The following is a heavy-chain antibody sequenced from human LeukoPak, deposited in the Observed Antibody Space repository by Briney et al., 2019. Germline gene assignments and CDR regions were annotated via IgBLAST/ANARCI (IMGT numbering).Heavy chain of an antibody. J-gene: IGHJ4*02. Sequence: GGSLRLYCAASGFTFRSYAMSWVRQAPGQGLEWVSSISGGGGGTYYANSVKGRFTISRDNSKSTLYLQMNGLRAEDTAVYYCAKISTPIPAAGAMDNWGQGTLVTVSS. D-gene: IGHD6-13*01. CDR3: AKISTPIPAAGAMDN. V-gene: IGHV3-23*01. CDR2: ISGGGGGT. CDR1: GFTFRSYA.